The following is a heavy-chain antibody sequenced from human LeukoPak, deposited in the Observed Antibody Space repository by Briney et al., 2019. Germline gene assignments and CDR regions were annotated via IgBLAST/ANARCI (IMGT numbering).Heavy chain of an antibody. CDR3: ARADAADAFDI. J-gene: IGHJ3*02. Sequence: SETLSLTCAVSGGSISSGGYSWSWIRQPPGKGLEWIGYIYHSGSTYYNPSLRSRVTISVDGSKNQFSLKLSSVTAADTAVYYCARADAADAFDIWGQGTMVTVSS. CDR1: GGSISSGGYS. V-gene: IGHV4-30-2*01. CDR2: IYHSGST.